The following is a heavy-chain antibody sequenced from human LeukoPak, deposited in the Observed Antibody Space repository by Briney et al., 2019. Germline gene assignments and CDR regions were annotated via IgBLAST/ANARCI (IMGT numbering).Heavy chain of an antibody. V-gene: IGHV4-39*01. D-gene: IGHD3-3*01. J-gene: IGHJ3*02. CDR3: ARHRYYDSWVHTGAFDI. CDR1: GDSITSRTYY. Sequence: SETLSLTCTVTGDSITSRTYYWAWIRQPAGQGLEWFGTIYYSGTTYYNPSLKSRVTISLDTSSNQLSLGLTSVIAMDTAIYYCARHRYYDSWVHTGAFDIWGHGTTVTVSS. CDR2: IYYSGTT.